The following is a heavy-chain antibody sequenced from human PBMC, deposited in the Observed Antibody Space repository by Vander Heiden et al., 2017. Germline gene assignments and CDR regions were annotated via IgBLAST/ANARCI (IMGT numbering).Heavy chain of an antibody. D-gene: IGHD1-26*01. CDR1: GFTFSNYA. CDR2: ISASGGTT. CDR3: AKGPGLGATILDY. J-gene: IGHJ4*02. V-gene: IGHV3-23*01. Sequence: EVQLLESGGGLVQPGGSLRLSCAASGFTFSNYAMSWVREAPGKGLEWVSAISASGGTTYYADSVKGRFTISRDISKNTLYLQMNRLRAEDTAVYYCAKGPGLGATILDYWGQGTLVTVSS.